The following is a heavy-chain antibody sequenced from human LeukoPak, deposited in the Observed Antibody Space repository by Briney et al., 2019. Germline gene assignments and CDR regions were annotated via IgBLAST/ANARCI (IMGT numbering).Heavy chain of an antibody. Sequence: GASVKVSCKASGYRFTDYYMHWVRQAPGQGLEWMGWINPNSGGTNYAQKFQGRVTMTRDTSISTAYMELSRLRSDDTAVYYCARDLTWIQLWLDGWGPGDFWGQGTLVTVSS. V-gene: IGHV1-2*02. J-gene: IGHJ4*02. CDR1: GYRFTDYY. CDR3: ARDLTWIQLWLDGWGPGDF. CDR2: INPNSGGT. D-gene: IGHD5-18*01.